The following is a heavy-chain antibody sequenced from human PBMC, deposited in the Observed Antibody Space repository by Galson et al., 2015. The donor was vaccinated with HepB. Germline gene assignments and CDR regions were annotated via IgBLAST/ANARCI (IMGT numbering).Heavy chain of an antibody. Sequence: PALVKPTQTLTLTCTFSGFSLSTSGVGVGWIRQPPGKALEWLALIYWDDDKRYSPSLKSRLTITKDTSKNQVVLTMTNMDPVDTATYYCAHSQRDYGGKDFDYWGQGTLVTVSS. CDR3: AHSQRDYGGKDFDY. J-gene: IGHJ4*02. CDR1: GFSLSTSGVG. D-gene: IGHD4-23*01. V-gene: IGHV2-5*02. CDR2: IYWDDDK.